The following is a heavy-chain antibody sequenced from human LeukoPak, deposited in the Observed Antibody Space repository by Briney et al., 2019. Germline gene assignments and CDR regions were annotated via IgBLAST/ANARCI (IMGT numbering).Heavy chain of an antibody. J-gene: IGHJ6*03. CDR2: IYYSGST. D-gene: IGHD3-10*01. V-gene: IGHV4-59*08. Sequence: SETLSLTCTVSGGSISSYYWSWIRQPPGKGLEWIGYIYYSGSTNYKSSLKSRVTISVDTSKNQFSLKLSSVTAADTAVYYCASLNYYGSEWYYYYYYYMDVWGKGTTVTISS. CDR3: ASLNYYGSEWYYYYYYYMDV. CDR1: GGSISSYY.